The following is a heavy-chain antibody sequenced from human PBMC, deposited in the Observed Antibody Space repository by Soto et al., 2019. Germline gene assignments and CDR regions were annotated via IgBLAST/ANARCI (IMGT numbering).Heavy chain of an antibody. J-gene: IGHJ4*02. Sequence: GGSLRLSCAASGFTFSSYGMYWVRQAPGKGLEWVALISHDGSNKYYPDSVKGRFTISRDNSKNTLYLQMNSLRTEDTAVYYCAAGLYFFDYCGQGTLVTVSS. V-gene: IGHV3-30*03. CDR1: GFTFSSYG. D-gene: IGHD6-13*01. CDR2: ISHDGSNK. CDR3: AAGLYFFDY.